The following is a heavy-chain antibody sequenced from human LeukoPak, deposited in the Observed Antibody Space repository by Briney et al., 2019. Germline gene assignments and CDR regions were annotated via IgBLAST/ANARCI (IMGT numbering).Heavy chain of an antibody. CDR2: INHSGST. CDR3: ARAYEPGIAAAAEGSWFDP. V-gene: IGHV4-34*01. CDR1: GGSFSGYY. Sequence: SETLSLTCAVYGGSFSGYYWSWIRQPPGKGLEWIGEINHSGSTNYNPSLKSRVTISVDTSKNQFSLKLSSVTAADTAVYYCARAYEPGIAAAAEGSWFDPWGQGTLVTVSS. D-gene: IGHD6-13*01. J-gene: IGHJ5*02.